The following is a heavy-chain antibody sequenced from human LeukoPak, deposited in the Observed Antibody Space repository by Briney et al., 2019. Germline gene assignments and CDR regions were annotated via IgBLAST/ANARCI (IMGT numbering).Heavy chain of an antibody. D-gene: IGHD6-13*01. J-gene: IGHJ4*02. CDR1: GFTVSSNY. Sequence: GGSLRLSCAASGFTVSSNYMSWVRQAPGRGLDWVSVIYSGGSTYYADSVKGGFTISRDNSKNTLYLQMNSVRADDTAVYYCAREDQQPAGNLDYWGQGALVTVSS. CDR3: AREDQQPAGNLDY. V-gene: IGHV3-53*01. CDR2: IYSGGST.